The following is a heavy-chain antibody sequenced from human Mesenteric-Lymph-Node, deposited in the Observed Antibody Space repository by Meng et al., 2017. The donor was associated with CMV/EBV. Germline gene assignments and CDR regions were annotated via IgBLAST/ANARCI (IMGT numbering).Heavy chain of an antibody. D-gene: IGHD5-24*01. Sequence: SVKVSCKASGGTFSSYAISWVRQAPGQGLEWMGGIIPIFGTANYAQKFQGRVTITTDESTSTAYMELSSLRSEDTAVYYCARGEGIEMATINYGMDVWGQGTTVTVSS. J-gene: IGHJ6*02. CDR3: ARGEGIEMATINYGMDV. CDR1: GGTFSSYA. CDR2: IIPIFGTA. V-gene: IGHV1-69*05.